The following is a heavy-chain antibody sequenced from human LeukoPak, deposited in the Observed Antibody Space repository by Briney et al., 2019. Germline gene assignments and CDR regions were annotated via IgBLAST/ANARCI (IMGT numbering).Heavy chain of an antibody. D-gene: IGHD3-3*01. CDR1: GFTFSSYW. Sequence: QPGGSLRLSCAASGFTFSSYWMSWVRQAPGKGLEWVANIKQDGSEKYYVDSVKGRFTISRDNAKNSLYLQMNSLRAEDTAVYYCARGADTIFGVVGAEYFQHWGQGTLVTVSS. CDR2: IKQDGSEK. J-gene: IGHJ1*01. V-gene: IGHV3-7*01. CDR3: ARGADTIFGVVGAEYFQH.